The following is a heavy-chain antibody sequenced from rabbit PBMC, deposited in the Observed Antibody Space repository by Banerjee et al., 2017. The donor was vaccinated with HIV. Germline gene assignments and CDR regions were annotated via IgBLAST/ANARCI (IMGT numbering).Heavy chain of an antibody. CDR3: ARGGTYGDAGYYL. J-gene: IGHJ6*01. CDR2: IDPSSGSA. CDR1: GIDISSYW. V-gene: IGHV1S45*01. Sequence: QEQLVESGGGLVKPGGTLTLTCKASGIDISSYWMSWVRQAPGKGLEWIGYIDPSSGSAYYASWVISRFTISKTSSTTVTLQMTSLTAADTATYFCARGGTYGDAGYYLWGPGTLVTVS. D-gene: IGHD6-1*01.